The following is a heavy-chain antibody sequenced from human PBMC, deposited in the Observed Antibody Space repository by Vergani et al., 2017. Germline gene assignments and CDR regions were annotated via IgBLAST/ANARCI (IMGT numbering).Heavy chain of an antibody. CDR2: INPNSGGT. Sequence: QVQLVQSGAEVKKPGASVKVSCKASGYTFTGYYMHWVRQAPGQGLEWMGWINPNSGGTNYAQQFQGRVTMTRDTSISTAYMELSRLRSDDTAVYYCAKDLPSLIAVAGTSWDYWGQGTLVTVSS. V-gene: IGHV1-2*02. CDR3: AKDLPSLIAVAGTSWDY. D-gene: IGHD6-19*01. J-gene: IGHJ4*02. CDR1: GYTFTGYY.